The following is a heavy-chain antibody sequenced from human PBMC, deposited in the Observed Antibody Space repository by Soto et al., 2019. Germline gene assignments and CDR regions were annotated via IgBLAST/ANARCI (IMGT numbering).Heavy chain of an antibody. J-gene: IGHJ4*02. CDR3: ARDWGGYSYFDY. Sequence: GGSLRLSCAASGFTFSSYAMHWVRQAPGKGLEWVAVISYDGSNKYYADSVKGRFTISRDNSKNTLYLQMNSLRAEDTAVYYCARDWGGYSYFDYWGQGTLVTSPQ. CDR1: GFTFSSYA. V-gene: IGHV3-30-3*01. D-gene: IGHD3-3*01. CDR2: ISYDGSNK.